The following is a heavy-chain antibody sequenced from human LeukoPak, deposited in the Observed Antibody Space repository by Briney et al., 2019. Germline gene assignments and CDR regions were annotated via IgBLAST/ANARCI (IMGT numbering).Heavy chain of an antibody. CDR3: ARGGEVRYFDWLFGMDV. V-gene: IGHV3-74*01. J-gene: IGHJ6*02. CDR2: INSDGSST. CDR1: GFTFSSYW. Sequence: SGGSLRLSCAASGFTFSSYWMHWVRQAPGKGLVWVSRINSDGSSTSYADSVKGRFTISRDNAKNTLYLQMNSLRAEDTAVYYCARGGEVRYFDWLFGMDVWGQGTTVTVSS. D-gene: IGHD3-9*01.